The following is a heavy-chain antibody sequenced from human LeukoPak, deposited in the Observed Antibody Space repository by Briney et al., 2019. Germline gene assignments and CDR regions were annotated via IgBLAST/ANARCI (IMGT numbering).Heavy chain of an antibody. Sequence: SVKVSRKASGGTFSSYAISWVRQAPGQGLEWMGGIIPIFGTANYAQKFQGRVTITADESTSTAYMELSSLRSEDTAVYYCARDRGCSSTSCHGVSSSWFASWGQGTLVTVSS. D-gene: IGHD2-2*01. CDR1: GGTFSSYA. V-gene: IGHV1-69*13. J-gene: IGHJ5*01. CDR3: ARDRGCSSTSCHGVSSSWFAS. CDR2: IIPIFGTA.